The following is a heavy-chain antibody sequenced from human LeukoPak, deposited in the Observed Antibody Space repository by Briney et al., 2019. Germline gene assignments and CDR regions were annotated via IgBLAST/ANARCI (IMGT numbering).Heavy chain of an antibody. CDR3: ARGGCSSTSCYEGDYFDY. D-gene: IGHD2-2*01. Sequence: GASVKVSCKASGYAFTSYGFSWVQQAPGQGLEWMGWISTYNGNTNYAQNLQGRVTMTTDTSTSTAYMELRSLRSDDTAVYYCARGGCSSTSCYEGDYFDYWGQGTLVTVSS. V-gene: IGHV1-18*01. CDR1: GYAFTSYG. J-gene: IGHJ4*02. CDR2: ISTYNGNT.